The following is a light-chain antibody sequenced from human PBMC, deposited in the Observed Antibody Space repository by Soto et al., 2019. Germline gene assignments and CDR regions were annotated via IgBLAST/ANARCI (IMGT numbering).Light chain of an antibody. V-gene: IGLV2-14*01. J-gene: IGLJ1*01. Sequence: QSALAQPASVSGSPGQSIAISCTGTSSDVGGYNYVSWYQHHPGKAPKLMIYAVSNRPSGVSDRFSGSKSGSTASLTISGLQTEAEADYYCTAYTRSNTYVFGNATKLT. CDR1: SSDVGGYNY. CDR2: AVS. CDR3: TAYTRSNTYV.